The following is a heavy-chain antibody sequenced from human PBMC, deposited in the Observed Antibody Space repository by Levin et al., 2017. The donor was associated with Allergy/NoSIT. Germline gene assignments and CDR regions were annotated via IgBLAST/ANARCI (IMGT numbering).Heavy chain of an antibody. CDR2: IYRSGDT. CDR3: ATVQGLFCSGVSCSYSFHY. V-gene: IGHV4-4*02. D-gene: IGHD3-9*01. Sequence: PSETLSLTCAVSGGSISTDNWWSWIRQPPGKGLEWIGEIYRSGDTNHNPSLRSRVTMSVDKSTNHFSLKLSSVTAADTAVYYCATVQGLFCSGVSCSYSFHYWGQGALVTVSS. J-gene: IGHJ4*02. CDR1: GGSISTDNW.